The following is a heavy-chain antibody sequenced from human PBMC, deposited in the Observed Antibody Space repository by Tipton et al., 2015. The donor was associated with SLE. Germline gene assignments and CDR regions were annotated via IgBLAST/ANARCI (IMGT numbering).Heavy chain of an antibody. Sequence: TLSLTCTVSGGSISSHYWSWIQQPPWKGLEWIGDIYYSGSTHYNPSLKSRVTISVDTSKNQFSLKLSSVTAADTAVYYCARDNYYGSGSSSRWFDPWGQGTLVTVSS. J-gene: IGHJ5*02. V-gene: IGHV4-59*11. CDR2: IYYSGST. D-gene: IGHD3-10*01. CDR3: ARDNYYGSGSSSRWFDP. CDR1: GGSISSHY.